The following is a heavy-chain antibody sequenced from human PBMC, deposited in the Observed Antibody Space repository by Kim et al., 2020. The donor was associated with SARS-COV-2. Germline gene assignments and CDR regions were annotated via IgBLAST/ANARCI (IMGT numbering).Heavy chain of an antibody. D-gene: IGHD3-10*01. J-gene: IGHJ4*02. CDR3: ARDRHGSGSYYNSY. Sequence: SQKFQGRVTSTRDTSASTAYMELSSLRSEDTAVYYCARDRHGSGSYYNSYWGQGTLVTVSS. V-gene: IGHV1-3*01.